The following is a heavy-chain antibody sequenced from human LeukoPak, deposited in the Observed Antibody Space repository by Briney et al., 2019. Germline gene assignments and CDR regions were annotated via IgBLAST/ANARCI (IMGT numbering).Heavy chain of an antibody. J-gene: IGHJ4*02. Sequence: PGGSLRLSCAASGFTFSRYWMHWVRQAPGKGLMWVSRISPDGSTTLYADSVKGRFTISRDNSKNTLYLQMNSLRAEDTAVYYCAKGLMTTVILPFDYWGQGTLVTVSS. CDR2: ISPDGSTT. V-gene: IGHV3-74*03. CDR3: AKGLMTTVILPFDY. D-gene: IGHD4-11*01. CDR1: GFTFSRYW.